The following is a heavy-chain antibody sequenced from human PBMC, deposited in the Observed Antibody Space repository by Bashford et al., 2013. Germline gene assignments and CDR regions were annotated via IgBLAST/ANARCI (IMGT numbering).Heavy chain of an antibody. D-gene: IGHD2-15*01. CDR3: ATVAASNFYYYMDV. V-gene: IGHV1-8*01. CDR1: GYTFTSYD. CDR2: MNPNSGNT. Sequence: ASVKVSCKASGYTFTSYDINWVRQATGQGLEWMGWMNPNSGNTGYAQKFQGRVTMTRNTSISTAYMELSSLRSEDTAVYYCATVAASNFYYYMDVWGTNGTTVT. J-gene: IGHJ6*03.